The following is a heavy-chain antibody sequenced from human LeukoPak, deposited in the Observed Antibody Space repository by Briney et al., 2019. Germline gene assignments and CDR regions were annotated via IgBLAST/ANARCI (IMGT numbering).Heavy chain of an antibody. CDR3: ARDDRSANNWRPGNDTFDI. CDR2: INAGNGNT. D-gene: IGHD1-20*01. CDR1: GFTFSSYA. V-gene: IGHV1-3*01. J-gene: IGHJ3*02. Sequence: AGGSLRLSCAASGFTFSSYAMSWVRQAPGQRLEWMGWINAGNGNTKYSQKFQGRVTITRDTSASTAYMELSSLRSEDTAVYYCARDDRSANNWRPGNDTFDIWGQGTRVTVSS.